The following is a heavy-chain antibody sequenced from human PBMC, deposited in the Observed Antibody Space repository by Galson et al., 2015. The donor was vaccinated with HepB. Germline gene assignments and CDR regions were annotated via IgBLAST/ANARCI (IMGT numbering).Heavy chain of an antibody. V-gene: IGHV3-43D*03. D-gene: IGHD3-10*01. CDR2: ISGYGGST. J-gene: IGHJ4*02. CDR1: GFTFADYA. CDR3: AKDNGSGSYYLYYFDY. Sequence: SVKVSCEASGFTFADYAMHWVRQAPGKGLEWVSLISGYGGSTYYADSVKGRFTISRDNSKNSLYLQMNSLRAEATALYYCAKDNGSGSYYLYYFDYWGQGTLVTVSS.